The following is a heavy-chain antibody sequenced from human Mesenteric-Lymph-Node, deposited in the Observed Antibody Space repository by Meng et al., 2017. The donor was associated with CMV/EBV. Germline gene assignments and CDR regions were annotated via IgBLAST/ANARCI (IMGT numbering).Heavy chain of an antibody. J-gene: IGHJ4*02. D-gene: IGHD2-2*02. CDR3: ARSYCSSTSRYTSYDFWSGYLGFDY. CDR2: ISAYNGNT. CDR1: GYTFTSYG. Sequence: ASVKVSCKASGYTFTSYGISWVRQAPGQGLEWMGWISAYNGNTNYAQKLQGRVTMTTDTSTSTAYMELRSLRSDDTAVYYCARSYCSSTSRYTSYDFWSGYLGFDYWGQGTLVTVSS. V-gene: IGHV1-18*01.